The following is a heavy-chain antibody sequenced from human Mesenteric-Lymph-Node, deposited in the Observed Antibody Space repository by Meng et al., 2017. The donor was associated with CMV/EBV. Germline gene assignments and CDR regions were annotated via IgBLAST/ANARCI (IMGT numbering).Heavy chain of an antibody. Sequence: SETLSLTCTVSGGSISSGDYYWSWIRQPPGKGLEWIGYIYYSGSTYYNPSLKSRVTISVDTSKNQFSLKLRSVTAADTAIYYCARLATAGQFLWFDPWGQGTLVTVSS. CDR3: ARLATAGQFLWFDP. CDR1: GGSISSGDYY. D-gene: IGHD6-13*01. J-gene: IGHJ5*02. CDR2: IYYSGST. V-gene: IGHV4-30-4*02.